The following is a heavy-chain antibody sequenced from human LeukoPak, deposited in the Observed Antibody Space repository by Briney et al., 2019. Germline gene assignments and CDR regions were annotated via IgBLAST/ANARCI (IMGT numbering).Heavy chain of an antibody. CDR2: IYYSGST. Sequence: SETLSLTCTVPGGSISSYYWSWIRQPPGKGLEWIGYIYYSGSTYYNPSLKSRVTISVDTSKNQFSLKLSSVTAADTAVYYCARAVSKSWFDPWGQGTLVTVSS. CDR1: GGSISSYY. CDR3: ARAVSKSWFDP. J-gene: IGHJ5*02. D-gene: IGHD5/OR15-5a*01. V-gene: IGHV4-30-4*01.